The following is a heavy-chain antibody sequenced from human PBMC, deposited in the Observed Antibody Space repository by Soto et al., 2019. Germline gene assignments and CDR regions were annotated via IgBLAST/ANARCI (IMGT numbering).Heavy chain of an antibody. CDR3: ARLGVLTGAKSYYYYYYMDV. J-gene: IGHJ6*03. Sequence: QVQLQQWGAGLLKPSETLSLTCAVYGGSFSGYYWSWIRQPPGKGLEWIGEINHSGSTNYNPSLKSRVTISVDTSKNQFSLKLSSVTAADTAVYYCARLGVLTGAKSYYYYYYMDVWGKGTTVTVSS. D-gene: IGHD3-9*01. CDR2: INHSGST. CDR1: GGSFSGYY. V-gene: IGHV4-34*01.